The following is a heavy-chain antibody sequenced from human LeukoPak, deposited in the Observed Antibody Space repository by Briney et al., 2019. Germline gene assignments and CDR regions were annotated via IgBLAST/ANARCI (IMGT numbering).Heavy chain of an antibody. D-gene: IGHD6-6*01. J-gene: IGHJ3*02. CDR3: AKDLERGLRGAARPDAFDI. CDR2: IRYDGSNK. V-gene: IGHV3-30*02. Sequence: GGSLRLSCAASGFTFSSYGMHWVRQAPGKGLEWVAFIRYDGSNKYYADSVKGRFTISRDNSKNTLYLQMNSLRAEDTAVYYCAKDLERGLRGAARPDAFDIWGQGTMVTVSS. CDR1: GFTFSSYG.